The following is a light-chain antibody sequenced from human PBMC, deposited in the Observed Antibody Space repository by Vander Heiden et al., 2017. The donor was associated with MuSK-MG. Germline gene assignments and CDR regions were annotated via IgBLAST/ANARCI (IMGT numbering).Light chain of an antibody. CDR1: SLRTYS. CDR3: NSRDTSGYPHVI. CDR2: DKN. J-gene: IGLJ2*01. V-gene: IGLV3-19*01. Sequence: SSELTQDPAVSVALGQTVRITCQGDSLRTYSANWYHQKPGQAPLLVIYDKNNRPSGIPDRFSGSSSGNTASLTNTGAQAEDEADYYCNSRDTSGYPHVIFGGGTKLTVL.